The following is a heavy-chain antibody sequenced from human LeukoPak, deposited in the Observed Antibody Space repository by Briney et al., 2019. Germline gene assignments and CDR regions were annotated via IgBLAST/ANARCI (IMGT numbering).Heavy chain of an antibody. CDR3: ARENTLMGAFDI. CDR1: GFTFSAYW. V-gene: IGHV3-7*01. D-gene: IGHD2-2*02. J-gene: IGHJ3*02. Sequence: PGGSLRLSCAASGFTFSAYWMSWVRQAPGKGLEWLANIKEDGSEKYYVDSVKGRFTISRDNAKNSLYLQMNSLRAEDTAVYYCARENTLMGAFDIWGQGTMVTVSS. CDR2: IKEDGSEK.